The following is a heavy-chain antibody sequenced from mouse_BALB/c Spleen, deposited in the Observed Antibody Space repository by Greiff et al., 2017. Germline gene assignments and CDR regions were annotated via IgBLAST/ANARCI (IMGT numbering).Heavy chain of an antibody. D-gene: IGHD2-3*01. CDR2: IYPGDGDT. Sequence: QVQLKQSGAELVKPGSSVKISCKASGYAFSSYWMNWVKQRPGQGPEWIGQIYPGDGDTNYNGKFKGKATLTADKSSSTAYMQLSSLTSEDSAVYFCARSGDGYPTFAYWGQGTLVTVSA. CDR3: ARSGDGYPTFAY. V-gene: IGHV1-80*01. CDR1: GYAFSSYW. J-gene: IGHJ3*01.